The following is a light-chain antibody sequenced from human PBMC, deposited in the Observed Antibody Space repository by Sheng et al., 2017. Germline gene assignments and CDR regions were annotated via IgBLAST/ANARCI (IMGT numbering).Light chain of an antibody. J-gene: IGKJ1*01. Sequence: DIQMTQSPSSLSASVGDRVTITCRASQGIGTFLAWFQQKPGKAPKSLIYATSNLQSGVPSKFSGSGYGTDFTLTISGLQPEDIGTYYCQQYNSFPWTFGQGTKVEIK. V-gene: IGKV1-16*02. CDR1: QGIGTF. CDR3: QQYNSFPWT. CDR2: ATS.